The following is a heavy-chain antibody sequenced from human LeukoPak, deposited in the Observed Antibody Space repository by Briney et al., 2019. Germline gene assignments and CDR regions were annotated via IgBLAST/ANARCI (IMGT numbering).Heavy chain of an antibody. CDR1: GGSISSGGYS. J-gene: IGHJ4*02. D-gene: IGHD5-12*01. Sequence: SETLSLTCAVSGGSISSGGYSWSWIRQPPGKGLEWIGFFYYTGNTYYNPSLKSRVTISVDTSKNQFSLKLSSVTAADTAVYYCARQRLGGYLRVGAYYFDYWGQGTLVTVSS. V-gene: IGHV4-30-4*07. CDR2: FYYTGNT. CDR3: ARQRLGGYLRVGAYYFDY.